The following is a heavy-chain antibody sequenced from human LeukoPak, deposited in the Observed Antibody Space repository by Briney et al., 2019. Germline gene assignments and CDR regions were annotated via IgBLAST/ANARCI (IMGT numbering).Heavy chain of an antibody. CDR1: TSY. CDR3: ARDFWNFDDSRGYYRDFDS. CDR2: IGSYAGDT. J-gene: IGHJ5*01. V-gene: IGHV1-18*01. Sequence: GASVKVSCKATSYIGWVRQAPGQGLEWMGWIGSYAGDTYYAQKFQGRVTVTTDTSSSTAYMELRSLRSDDTAVYYCARDFWNFDDSRGYYRDFDSWGQGTLVTVSS. D-gene: IGHD3-22*01.